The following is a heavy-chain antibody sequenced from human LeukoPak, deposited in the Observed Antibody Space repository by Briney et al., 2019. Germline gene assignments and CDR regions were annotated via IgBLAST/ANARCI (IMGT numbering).Heavy chain of an antibody. V-gene: IGHV4-31*03. CDR2: IYYSGST. CDR3: ARMPVDTAMVTYIDGYYFDY. Sequence: SETLSLTCTVSGGSISSGGYYWSWIRQHPGKGLEWIGYIYYSGSTYYNPSLKSRVTISVDTSKNQFSLKLSSVTAADTAVYYCARMPVDTAMVTYIDGYYFDYWGQGTLVTVSS. CDR1: GGSISSGGYY. D-gene: IGHD5-18*01. J-gene: IGHJ4*02.